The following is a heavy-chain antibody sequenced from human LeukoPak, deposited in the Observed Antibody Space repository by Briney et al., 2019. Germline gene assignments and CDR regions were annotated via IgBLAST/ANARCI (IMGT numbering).Heavy chain of an antibody. J-gene: IGHJ6*03. CDR2: IYTSGST. V-gene: IGHV4-61*02. D-gene: IGHD2-15*01. CDR1: GGSISSGSYY. Sequence: SETLSLTCTVSGGSISSGSYYWSWIRQPAGKGLEWIGRIYTSGSTNYNPSLKSRVTISVDTSKNQFSLKLSSVTAADTAVYYCAQIWPSTLDMDVWGKGTTVTVSS. CDR3: AQIWPSTLDMDV.